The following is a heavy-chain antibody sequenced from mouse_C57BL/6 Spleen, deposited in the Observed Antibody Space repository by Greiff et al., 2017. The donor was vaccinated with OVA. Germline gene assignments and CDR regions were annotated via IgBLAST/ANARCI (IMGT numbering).Heavy chain of an antibody. CDR3: AREATVVAPRYFDV. CDR2: ISYDGSN. V-gene: IGHV3-6*01. D-gene: IGHD1-1*01. CDR1: GYSITSGYY. Sequence: DVKLQESGPGLVKPSQSLSLTCSVTGYSITSGYYWNWIRQFPGNKLEWMGYISYDGSNNYNPSLKNRISITRDTSKNQFFLKLNSVTTEDTATYYCAREATVVAPRYFDVWGTGTTVTVSS. J-gene: IGHJ1*03.